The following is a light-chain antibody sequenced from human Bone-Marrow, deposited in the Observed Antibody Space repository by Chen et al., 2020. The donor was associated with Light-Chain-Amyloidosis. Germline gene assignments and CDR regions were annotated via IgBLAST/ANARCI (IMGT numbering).Light chain of an antibody. CDR3: QVWDRSSDRPV. CDR2: DDS. V-gene: IGLV3-21*02. J-gene: IGLJ3*02. CDR1: HIGSTS. Sequence: SYVLTQPSPVSVAPGQTATTACGGDHIGSTSVHWYQQTPGQAPLLVVYDDSDRPSGIPERLSGSNSGNTATLTISRVEAGDEADYYCQVWDRSSDRPVFGGGTKLTVL.